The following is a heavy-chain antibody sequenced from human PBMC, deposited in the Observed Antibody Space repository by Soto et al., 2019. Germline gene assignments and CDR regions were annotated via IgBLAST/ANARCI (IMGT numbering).Heavy chain of an antibody. J-gene: IGHJ6*03. CDR2: IYYSGST. V-gene: IGHV4-30-4*01. Sequence: SETLSLTCTVSGGSISSGDYYWSWIRQPPGKGLEWIGYIYYSGSTNYNPSLKSRVTISVDTSKNQFSLKLSSVTAADTAVYYCARGADARIQLWTYYYYYYMDVWGKGTTVTVSS. D-gene: IGHD5-18*01. CDR1: GGSISSGDYY. CDR3: ARGADARIQLWTYYYYYYMDV.